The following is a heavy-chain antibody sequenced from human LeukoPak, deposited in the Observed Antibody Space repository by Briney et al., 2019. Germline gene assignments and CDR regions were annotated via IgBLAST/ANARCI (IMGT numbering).Heavy chain of an antibody. J-gene: IGHJ4*02. Sequence: GGSLRLSCAASGFTFSSYAMSWVRQSPGNGLEWVSAISGSGGSTYYADSVKGRFTISRDNSKNTLYLQMNSLRAEDTAVYYCAKDPGDGYNYYYFDYWGQGTLVTVSS. CDR3: AKDPGDGYNYYYFDY. V-gene: IGHV3-23*01. CDR2: ISGSGGST. D-gene: IGHD5-24*01. CDR1: GFTFSSYA.